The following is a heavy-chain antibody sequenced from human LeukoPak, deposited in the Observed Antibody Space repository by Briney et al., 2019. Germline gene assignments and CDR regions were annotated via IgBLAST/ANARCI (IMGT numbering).Heavy chain of an antibody. V-gene: IGHV3-9*01. CDR3: AKATYYYDSSGYATGLDY. D-gene: IGHD3-22*01. J-gene: IGHJ4*02. Sequence: GGSLRLSCAASGLTFDDYAMHWVRQAPGKGLEWVSGISWNSGSIGYADSVKGRFTISRDNAKNSLYLQMNSLRAEDTALYYCAKATYYYDSSGYATGLDYWGRGTLVTVSS. CDR2: ISWNSGSI. CDR1: GLTFDDYA.